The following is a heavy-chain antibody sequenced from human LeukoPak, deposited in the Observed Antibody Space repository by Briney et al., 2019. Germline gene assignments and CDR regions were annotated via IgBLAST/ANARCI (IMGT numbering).Heavy chain of an antibody. CDR3: ARDQEGFDY. CDR2: IYPRDGST. Sequence: ASVTVTCTASGYTFTSNYIHWVRQAPGQGLEWMGMIYPRDGSTSYAQKFQGRVTVTRDTSTSTVHMELSGMRSEDTAVYYCARDQEGFDYWGQGTLVTVSS. V-gene: IGHV1-46*01. CDR1: GYTFTSNY. J-gene: IGHJ4*02.